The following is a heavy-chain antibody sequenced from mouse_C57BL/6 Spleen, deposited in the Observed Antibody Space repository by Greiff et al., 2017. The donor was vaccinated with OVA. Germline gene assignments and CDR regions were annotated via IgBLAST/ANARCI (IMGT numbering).Heavy chain of an antibody. D-gene: IGHD2-4*01. CDR3: ARRRNYEYYAMDY. CDR1: GYAFSSYW. Sequence: VKLVESGAELVKPGASVKISCKASGYAFSSYWMNWVKQRPGKGLEWIGQIHPGDGDTNYNGKFKGKATLTADKSSSTAYMQLSSLTSEDSAVYFCARRRNYEYYAMDYWGQGTSVTVAS. J-gene: IGHJ4*01. CDR2: IHPGDGDT. V-gene: IGHV1-80*01.